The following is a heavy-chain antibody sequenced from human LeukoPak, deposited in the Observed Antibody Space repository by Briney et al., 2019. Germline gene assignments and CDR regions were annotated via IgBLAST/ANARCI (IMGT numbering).Heavy chain of an antibody. CDR3: AKEKGVDARV. CDR2: IRSKANSYAT. Sequence: GGSLRLSCAASGFTFSGSAMHWVRQASGKGLEWVGRIRSKANSYATAYAASVKGRFTISRDDSKNTAYLQMNSLKTEDTAVYYCAKEKGVDARVSGKGTTVTVSP. CDR1: GFTFSGSA. V-gene: IGHV3-73*01. J-gene: IGHJ6*04. D-gene: IGHD3-3*01.